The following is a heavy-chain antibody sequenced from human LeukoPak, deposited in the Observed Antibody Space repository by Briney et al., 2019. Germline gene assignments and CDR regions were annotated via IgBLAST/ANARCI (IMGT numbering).Heavy chain of an antibody. J-gene: IGHJ6*03. Sequence: PSETLSLICAVYGGSFSGYYWSWIRQPPGKGLEWIGEINHSGSTNYNPSLKSRVTISVDTSKNQFSLKLSSVTAADTAVYYCARGRTYCTNGVCYTGTYYYYYMDVWGKGTTVTVSS. V-gene: IGHV4-34*01. D-gene: IGHD2-8*01. CDR2: INHSGST. CDR3: ARGRTYCTNGVCYTGTYYYYYMDV. CDR1: GGSFSGYY.